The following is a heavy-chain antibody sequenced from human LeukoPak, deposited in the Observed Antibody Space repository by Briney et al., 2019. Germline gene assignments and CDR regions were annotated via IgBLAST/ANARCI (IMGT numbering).Heavy chain of an antibody. CDR3: ARVTTWYFDL. CDR2: IGTTGDT. D-gene: IGHD1-1*01. J-gene: IGHJ2*01. CDR1: RFTFSNFD. Sequence: PGGSLRLSCAASRFTFSNFDIHWVRQRTGKGLEWVSGIGTTGDTYYLGSVKGRFTISRENARNSLYLQMNSLRAEDTAVYYCARVTTWYFDLWGRGTLVTVSS. V-gene: IGHV3-13*01.